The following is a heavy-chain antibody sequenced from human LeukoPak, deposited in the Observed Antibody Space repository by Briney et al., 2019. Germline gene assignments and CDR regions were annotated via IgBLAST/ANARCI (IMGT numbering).Heavy chain of an antibody. J-gene: IGHJ4*02. CDR1: GVTFSSYA. Sequence: GGSLRLSCAASGVTFSSYAMDWVRQAPGKGLEWVSGIIGSDATTYYADSVKGRFTISRDNSKNTLYLQMNSLRAEDTAVYYCAKGTTGSYYSAQDNWGQGTLVTVSS. D-gene: IGHD1-26*01. CDR2: IIGSDATT. V-gene: IGHV3-23*01. CDR3: AKGTTGSYYSAQDN.